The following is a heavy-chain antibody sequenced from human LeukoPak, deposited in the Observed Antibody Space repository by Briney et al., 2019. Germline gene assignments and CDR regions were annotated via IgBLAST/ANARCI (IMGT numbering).Heavy chain of an antibody. D-gene: IGHD3-10*01. V-gene: IGHV4-61*02. Sequence: PSQTLSLTCTVSDGSISSASYYWSWIRQPAGEGLEWIGRIYTSGSTHYNPSLKSRLTMSVDTSKNQFSLKLSSVTAADTAVYYCARDLPRWFGESRRYWYFDLWGRGTLVTVSS. J-gene: IGHJ2*01. CDR3: ARDLPRWFGESRRYWYFDL. CDR2: IYTSGST. CDR1: DGSISSASYY.